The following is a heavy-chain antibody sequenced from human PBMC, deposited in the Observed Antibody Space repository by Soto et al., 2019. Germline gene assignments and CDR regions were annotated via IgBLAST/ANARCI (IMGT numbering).Heavy chain of an antibody. Sequence: PGGSLRLSCAASGFTFSSYSMNWVRQAPGKGLEWVSYISSSSSTIYYADSVKGRFTISRDNAKNSLYLQMNSLRAEDTAVYYCASLGFYFDYWGQGTLVTVSS. D-gene: IGHD3-10*01. J-gene: IGHJ4*02. V-gene: IGHV3-48*01. CDR3: ASLGFYFDY. CDR1: GFTFSSYS. CDR2: ISSSSSTI.